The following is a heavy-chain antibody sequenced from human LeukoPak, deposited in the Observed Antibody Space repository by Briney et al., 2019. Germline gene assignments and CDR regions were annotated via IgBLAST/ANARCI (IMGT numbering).Heavy chain of an antibody. D-gene: IGHD2-2*01. J-gene: IGHJ4*02. CDR2: IYSGGST. CDR3: AREHSSTWDGDYFDN. V-gene: IGHV3-66*01. Sequence: GGSLRLSCAASGFTVSSNYMTWVRQAPGKGLEWVSVIYSGGSTYYTDSVKGRFTISRDNSKNTLYLQMNRLRAEDTAVYYCAREHSSTWDGDYFDNWGQGTLVTVSS. CDR1: GFTVSSNY.